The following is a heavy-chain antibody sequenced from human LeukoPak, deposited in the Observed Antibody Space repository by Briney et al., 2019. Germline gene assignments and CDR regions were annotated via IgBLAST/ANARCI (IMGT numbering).Heavy chain of an antibody. CDR3: ARDGQLVRKGTFYYYYYLDV. D-gene: IGHD6-6*01. CDR1: GFTFSSYA. Sequence: GGSLRLSCAASGFTFSSYAMHWVRQAPGKGLEWVAVISYDGSNKYYADSVKGRFTISRDNSKNTLYLQMDSLRAEDTAVYYCARDGQLVRKGTFYYYYYLDVWGKGTTVTVSS. J-gene: IGHJ6*03. CDR2: ISYDGSNK. V-gene: IGHV3-30-3*01.